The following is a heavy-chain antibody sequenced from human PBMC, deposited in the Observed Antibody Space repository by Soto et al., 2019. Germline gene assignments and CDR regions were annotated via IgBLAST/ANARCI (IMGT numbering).Heavy chain of an antibody. CDR3: AKRKMLVPAANPSAFDI. J-gene: IGHJ3*02. D-gene: IGHD2-2*01. Sequence: ALRLACATPGVTFIIYAMNWFRQSPGKGLEWVSSISISGTYLHYADSVEGRFTISRDDAKNSVYLQMNSLRPDDTAVYYCAKRKMLVPAANPSAFDIWGQGTMVTVSS. V-gene: IGHV3-21*01. CDR1: GVTFIIYA. CDR2: ISISGTYL.